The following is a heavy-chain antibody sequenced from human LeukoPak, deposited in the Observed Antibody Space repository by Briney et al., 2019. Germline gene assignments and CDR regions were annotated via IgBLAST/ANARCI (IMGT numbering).Heavy chain of an antibody. CDR1: GGSINNYY. J-gene: IGHJ4*02. D-gene: IGHD3-22*01. Sequence: SETLSLTCTVSGGSINNYYWSWIRQPPGKGLEWIGSIYYSGDTYFNPSLKSRVTISVDTSKNQFALKLSSVTAADTAFYCCARHSNGYFDYWGQGTLVTVSS. CDR3: ARHSNGYFDY. V-gene: IGHV4-39*01. CDR2: IYYSGDT.